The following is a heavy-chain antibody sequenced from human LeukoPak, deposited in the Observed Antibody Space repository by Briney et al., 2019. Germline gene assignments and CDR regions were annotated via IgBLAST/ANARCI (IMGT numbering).Heavy chain of an antibody. Sequence: PGGSLRLSCAASGFTFSTYAMSWVRQAPGKGLEWVSTISGSSGSTYYADSVKGRFIISRDNSKNTLYLEMNSLRAEDTAVYYCAKDYGGGIGIAFDYWGQGTLVTVSS. CDR1: GFTFSTYA. J-gene: IGHJ4*02. CDR3: AKDYGGGIGIAFDY. V-gene: IGHV3-23*01. CDR2: ISGSSGST. D-gene: IGHD3-16*01.